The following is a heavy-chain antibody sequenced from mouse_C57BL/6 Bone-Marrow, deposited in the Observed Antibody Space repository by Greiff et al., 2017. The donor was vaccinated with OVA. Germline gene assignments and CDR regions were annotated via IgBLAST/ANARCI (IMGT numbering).Heavy chain of an antibody. V-gene: IGHV1-55*01. Sequence: QVQLKQPGAELVKPGASVKMSCKASGYTFTSYWITWVKQRPGQGLEWIGDIYPGSGSTNYNEKFKSKATLTVDTSSSTAYMQLSSLTSEDSAVYYCARAGVDYDGWFAYWGQGTLVTVSA. D-gene: IGHD2-4*01. CDR3: ARAGVDYDGWFAY. CDR2: IYPGSGST. CDR1: GYTFTSYW. J-gene: IGHJ3*01.